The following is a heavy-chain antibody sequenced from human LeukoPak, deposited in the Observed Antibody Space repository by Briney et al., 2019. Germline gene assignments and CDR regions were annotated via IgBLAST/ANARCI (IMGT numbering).Heavy chain of an antibody. V-gene: IGHV1-46*01. CDR2: INPSGGST. Sequence: GASVKVSCKASGYTFTSYYMHWVRQAPEQGLEWMGIINPSGGSTSYAQKFQGRVTMTRDMSTSTVYMELSSLRSEDTAVYYCAGGNITTAHDYWGQGTLVTVSS. J-gene: IGHJ4*02. CDR3: AGGNITTAHDY. D-gene: IGHD3-22*01. CDR1: GYTFTSYY.